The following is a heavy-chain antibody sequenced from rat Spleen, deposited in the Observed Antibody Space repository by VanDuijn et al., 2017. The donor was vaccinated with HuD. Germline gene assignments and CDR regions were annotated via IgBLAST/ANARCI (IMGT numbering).Heavy chain of an antibody. J-gene: IGHJ3*01. Sequence: EVQLVESGGGLVQPGRSLKLSCAASGFTFSDYYMAWVRQAPTKGQEWVASISHDGGGTYYRDSVKGRFTISRDNAKSNRYLQMESLRSEDTATDYCTTEDYGSPSWFAYWGQGTLVTVSS. CDR2: ISHDGGGT. CDR3: TTEDYGSPSWFAY. CDR1: GFTFSDYY. V-gene: IGHV5-20*01. D-gene: IGHD1-3*01.